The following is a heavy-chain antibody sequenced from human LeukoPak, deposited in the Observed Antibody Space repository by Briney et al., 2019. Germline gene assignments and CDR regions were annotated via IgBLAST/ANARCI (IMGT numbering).Heavy chain of an antibody. CDR2: IIPIFGTA. V-gene: IGHV1-69*05. CDR3: ARGYCSSTSCFLDY. J-gene: IGHJ4*02. Sequence: ASVKVSCKASGGTVSSYAISWVRQAPGQGLEWMGGIIPIFGTANYAQKFQGRVTITTDESTSTAYMELTSLRSEDTAVYYCARGYCSSTSCFLDYWGQGTLVTVSS. CDR1: GGTVSSYA. D-gene: IGHD2-2*01.